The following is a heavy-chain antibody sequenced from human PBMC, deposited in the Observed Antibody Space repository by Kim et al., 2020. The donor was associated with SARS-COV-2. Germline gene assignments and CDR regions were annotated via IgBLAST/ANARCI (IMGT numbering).Heavy chain of an antibody. CDR2: ISYDGSNK. D-gene: IGHD6-19*01. J-gene: IGHJ6*02. CDR1: GFTFSSYG. V-gene: IGHV3-30*18. CDR3: AKEEGSGYSSGWTNYYYSMDV. Sequence: GGSLRLSCAASGFTFSSYGMHWVRQAPGKGLEWVAVISYDGSNKYYADSVKGRFSISRDNSKNTLYLQMNSLRTEETAVYYCAKEEGSGYSSGWTNYYYSMDVWGHGTRVTVSS.